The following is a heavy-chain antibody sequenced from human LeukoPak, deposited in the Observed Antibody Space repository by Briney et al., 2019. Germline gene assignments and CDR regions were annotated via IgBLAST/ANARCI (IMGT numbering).Heavy chain of an antibody. J-gene: IGHJ3*02. CDR1: GFSFSTYS. Sequence: PGGSLRLSCAASGFSFSTYSMSWVRQAPGKGLEWVSYISSSGSTIYYADSVKGRFTISRDNAKNSLYLQMNSLRAEDTAVYYCARDRAPGAFDIWGQGTMVTVSS. D-gene: IGHD1-26*01. CDR3: ARDRAPGAFDI. V-gene: IGHV3-48*04. CDR2: ISSSGSTI.